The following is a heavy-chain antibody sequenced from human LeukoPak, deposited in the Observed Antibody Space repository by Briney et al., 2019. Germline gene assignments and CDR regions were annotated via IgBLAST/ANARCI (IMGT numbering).Heavy chain of an antibody. CDR3: ARHYAFGGVLAWFDY. J-gene: IGHJ4*02. D-gene: IGHD3-16*01. Sequence: SETLSLTCAVYGGSLSGSYWSWIRQPPGKGLEWIGYIYYSGSTNYNPSLKSRVTISVDTSKYQFSLKLSSVTAADTAVYYCARHYAFGGVLAWFDYWGQGTLVTVSS. CDR2: IYYSGST. V-gene: IGHV4-59*08. CDR1: GGSLSGSY.